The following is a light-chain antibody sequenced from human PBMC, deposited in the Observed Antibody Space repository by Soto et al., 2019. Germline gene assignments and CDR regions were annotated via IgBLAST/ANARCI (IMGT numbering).Light chain of an antibody. CDR1: QSISSY. V-gene: IGKV1-39*01. CDR2: AAS. CDR3: QQSYSTPPDT. J-gene: IGKJ4*01. Sequence: DIQMTQSPSSLSASVGDRVTITCRASQSISSYLNWYQQKPGKAPKLLFYAASSLQSGVPSRFSGSGSGTDFTLTISSLQPEDFATYYCQQSYSTPPDTFGGGTKVDIK.